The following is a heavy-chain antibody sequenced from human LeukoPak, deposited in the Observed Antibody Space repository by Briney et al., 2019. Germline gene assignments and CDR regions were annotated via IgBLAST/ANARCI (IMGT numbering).Heavy chain of an antibody. CDR1: GFTFSSYW. J-gene: IGHJ4*02. Sequence: GGSLRLSCAASGFTFSSYWMSWVRQAPGKGLEWVANIKQDGSEKYYVDSVKGRFTTSRDNAKNSLYLQMNGLRAEDTAVYYCAREPYCGGDCFIFDYWGQGTLVTVSS. V-gene: IGHV3-7*01. D-gene: IGHD2-21*02. CDR2: IKQDGSEK. CDR3: AREPYCGGDCFIFDY.